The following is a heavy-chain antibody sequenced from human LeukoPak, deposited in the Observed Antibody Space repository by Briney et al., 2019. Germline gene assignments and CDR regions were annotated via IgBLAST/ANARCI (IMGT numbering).Heavy chain of an antibody. J-gene: IGHJ3*02. V-gene: IGHV4-59*01. CDR3: ARADYYDSSGYYGAFDI. CDR1: GGSISPYY. CDR2: ILYSGTTT. Sequence: PSETLSLTCTVSGGSISPYYWSWIRQTPGKGLEWIGYILYSGTTTNYNPSLKSRVTISVDTSRNQFSLKLSSVTAADTAVYYCARADYYDSSGYYGAFDIWGQGTMVTVSS. D-gene: IGHD3-22*01.